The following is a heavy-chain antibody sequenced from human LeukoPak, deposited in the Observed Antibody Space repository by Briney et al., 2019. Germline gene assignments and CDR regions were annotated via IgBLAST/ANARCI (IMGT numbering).Heavy chain of an antibody. J-gene: IGHJ4*02. V-gene: IGHV3-23*01. D-gene: IGHD3-16*01. CDR1: GFTFRNYG. CDR2: VSDSGSSA. CDR3: AKETGGGRGYDY. Sequence: TGGSLRLSCAASGFTFRNYGMSWVRQAPGKGLEWVSVVSDSGSSAYYADSVKGRFTISRDNSKNTLYLQMNSLRAEDTAVYYCAKETGGGRGYDYWGQGSLVTVSS.